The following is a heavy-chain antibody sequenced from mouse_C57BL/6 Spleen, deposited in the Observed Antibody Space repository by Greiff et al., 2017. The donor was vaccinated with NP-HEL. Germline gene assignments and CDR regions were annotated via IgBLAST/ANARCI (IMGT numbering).Heavy chain of an antibody. V-gene: IGHV5-6*02. CDR1: GFTFSSYG. Sequence: DVKLVESGGDLVKPGGSLKLSCAASGFTFSSYGMSWVRQTPDKRLEWVATISSGGSYTYYPASVKGRFTISRDNAKNTLYLQMSSLKSEDTAMYYCARHYYGSSYAMDYWGQGTSVTVSS. J-gene: IGHJ4*01. CDR3: ARHYYGSSYAMDY. D-gene: IGHD1-1*01. CDR2: ISSGGSYT.